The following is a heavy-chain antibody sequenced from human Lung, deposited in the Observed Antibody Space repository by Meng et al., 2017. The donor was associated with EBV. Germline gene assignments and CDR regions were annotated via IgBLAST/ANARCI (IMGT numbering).Heavy chain of an antibody. CDR3: AKDLSGRFDP. CDR2: IPSDASHNK. V-gene: IGHV3-30*18. CDR1: GFIFSGYG. Sequence: EQVVGSGGGVVQPWRSLTLSCAASGFIFSGYGFHWVRQAPGKGPEWVAIIPSDASHNKYYADSVKGRFTISRDNSKNTLYLQMNSLKIEDTAVYYCAKDLSGRFDPWGQGTLVTVSS. J-gene: IGHJ5*02. D-gene: IGHD1-14*01.